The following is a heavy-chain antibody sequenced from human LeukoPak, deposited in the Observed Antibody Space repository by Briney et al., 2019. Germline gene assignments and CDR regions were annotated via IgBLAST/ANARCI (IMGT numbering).Heavy chain of an antibody. CDR2: INPNSGGT. D-gene: IGHD5-24*01. CDR3: ASLLGRDGSEFDY. CDR1: GYTFTGYY. V-gene: IGHV1-2*02. J-gene: IGHJ4*02. Sequence: RASVKVSCKASGYTFTGYYMHWVRQAPGQGLEWMGWINPNSGGTNYAQKFQGRVTMTRDTSISTAYMELSRLRSDDTAVYYCASLLGRDGSEFDYWGQGTLVTVSS.